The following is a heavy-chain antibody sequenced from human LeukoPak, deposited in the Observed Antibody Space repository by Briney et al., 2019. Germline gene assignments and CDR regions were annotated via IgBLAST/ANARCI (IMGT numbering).Heavy chain of an antibody. CDR2: IIPIFGTA. D-gene: IGHD2-15*01. Sequence: ASVKVSCKASGGTFSSYAISWVRQAPGQGLEWMGGIIPIFGTANYAQKFQGRVTITADESTSTAYMELRSLKSDDTAVYYCARASYCSDGSCYSDYWGQGTLVTVSS. CDR1: GGTFSSYA. V-gene: IGHV1-69*01. CDR3: ARASYCSDGSCYSDY. J-gene: IGHJ4*02.